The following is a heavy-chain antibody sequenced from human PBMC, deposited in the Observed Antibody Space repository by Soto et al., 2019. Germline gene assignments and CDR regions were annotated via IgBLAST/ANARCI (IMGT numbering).Heavy chain of an antibody. CDR2: ISYDGSNK. V-gene: IGHV3-30*18. D-gene: IGHD6-13*01. Sequence: QVQLVEYGGGVVQPGRSLRLSCAASGFTFSSYGMHWVRQAPGKGLEWVAVISYDGSNKYYADSVKGRFTISRDNSKNTLYLQMNSLRAEDTAVYYCAKESDSSSWSYYYYYGMDVWGQGTTVTVSS. CDR3: AKESDSSSWSYYYYYGMDV. CDR1: GFTFSSYG. J-gene: IGHJ6*02.